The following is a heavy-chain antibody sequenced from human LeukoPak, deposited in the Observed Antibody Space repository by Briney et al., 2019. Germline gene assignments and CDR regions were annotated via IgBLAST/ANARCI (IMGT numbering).Heavy chain of an antibody. V-gene: IGHV3-23*01. D-gene: IGHD4-23*01. Sequence: GGSLRLSCAASGFTFSSYAMSWVRQAPGNGLEWVSAISGSGGSTYYADSVKGRFTISRDNSMNTLYLQMNSMRADDTAVYYCGKDPLTTVAYYFDYWGQGTLVSVSS. J-gene: IGHJ4*02. CDR1: GFTFSSYA. CDR2: ISGSGGST. CDR3: GKDPLTTVAYYFDY.